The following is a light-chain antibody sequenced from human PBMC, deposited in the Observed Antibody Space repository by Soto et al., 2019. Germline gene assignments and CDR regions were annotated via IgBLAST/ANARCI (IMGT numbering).Light chain of an antibody. CDR3: QRTDKAPGVT. CDR2: SAS. V-gene: IGKV1-27*01. CDR1: QGISNY. Sequence: DIQLTQSPSSLSASVGDRVTITCRVSQGISNYLNWYRQKPGKVPKLLIYSASNLQSGVPCRLSGSGSGTDFTLTISSLQPEDVATYYGQRTDKAPGVTFGPGTKVDIK. J-gene: IGKJ3*01.